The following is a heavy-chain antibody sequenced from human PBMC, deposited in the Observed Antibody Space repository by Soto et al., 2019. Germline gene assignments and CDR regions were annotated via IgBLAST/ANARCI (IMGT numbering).Heavy chain of an antibody. Sequence: QVQLVQSGGEVKQPGASVKVSCKATGYTFINSAIAWVRQAPGQGLEWIGWISPYNGNTNYAQSVQGRVTITTDTSPSTAYMEIRRLRFDDTAVYYCARDQSSGVFDYWGQGTLVTVST. CDR1: GYTFINSA. CDR2: ISPYNGNT. V-gene: IGHV1-18*01. CDR3: ARDQSSGVFDY. D-gene: IGHD3-22*01. J-gene: IGHJ4*02.